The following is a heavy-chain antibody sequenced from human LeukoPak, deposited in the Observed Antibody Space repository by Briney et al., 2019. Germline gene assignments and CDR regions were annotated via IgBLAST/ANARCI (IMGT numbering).Heavy chain of an antibody. CDR1: GFTFSSFG. J-gene: IGHJ3*02. CDR3: AIVVVRYAFDI. D-gene: IGHD3-22*01. CDR2: ISSSSPTI. Sequence: GGSLRLSCAASGFTFSSFGMNWVRQAPGKGLERVSYISSSSPTIYYADSVKGRFTISRDNAKNSLYLQMNSLRAEDTAVYYCAIVVVRYAFDIWGQGTMVTVSS. V-gene: IGHV3-48*01.